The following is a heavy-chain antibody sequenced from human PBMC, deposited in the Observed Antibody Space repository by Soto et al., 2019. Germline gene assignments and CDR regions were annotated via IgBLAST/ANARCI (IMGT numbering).Heavy chain of an antibody. CDR1: GGSISSGGYY. Sequence: SETLSLTCTVSGGSISSGGYYWSWIRQHPGKGLEWIGYIYYIGSTYYNPSLKSRVTISVDTSKNQFSLKLSSVTAADTAVYYCASKPNTVAGKYFDYWGQGTLVAVSS. D-gene: IGHD6-19*01. CDR2: IYYIGST. J-gene: IGHJ4*02. CDR3: ASKPNTVAGKYFDY. V-gene: IGHV4-31*02.